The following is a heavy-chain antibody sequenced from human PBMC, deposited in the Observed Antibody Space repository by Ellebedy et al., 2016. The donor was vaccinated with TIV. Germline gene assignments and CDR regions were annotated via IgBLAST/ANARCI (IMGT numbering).Heavy chain of an antibody. CDR3: ARSRPEGVPASSQSGSNSVLDY. V-gene: IGHV4-34*01. D-gene: IGHD1-26*01. J-gene: IGHJ4*02. CDR1: GGSFSDYY. CDR2: INHSGST. Sequence: SETLSLTXAVYGGSFSDYYWTWIRRPPGRGLEWIGEINHSGSTNYNPSLKSRVTISVDTSKNQFSLKLSSVTAADTAVYYCARSRPEGVPASSQSGSNSVLDYWGQGTLVTVSS.